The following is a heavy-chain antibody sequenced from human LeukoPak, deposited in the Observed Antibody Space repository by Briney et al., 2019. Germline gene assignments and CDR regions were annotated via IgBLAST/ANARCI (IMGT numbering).Heavy chain of an antibody. CDR2: INHSGST. CDR1: GGSFSGYY. V-gene: IGHV4-34*01. CDR3: ARVVKSNYVGYYYYYGMDV. Sequence: PSETLSLTCAVYGGSFSGYYWSWIRQPPGKGLEWLGEINHSGSTNYNPSLKRRVTISVDTSKNQFSLKLSSVTAADTAVYYCARVVKSNYVGYYYYYGMDVWGQGTTVTVSS. D-gene: IGHD4-11*01. J-gene: IGHJ6*02.